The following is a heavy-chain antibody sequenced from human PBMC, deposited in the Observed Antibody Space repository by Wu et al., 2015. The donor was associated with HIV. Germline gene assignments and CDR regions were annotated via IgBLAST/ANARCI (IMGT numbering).Heavy chain of an antibody. J-gene: IGHJ1*01. CDR3: ARGHYYDSSSSPMY. CDR1: GYIFSDYG. D-gene: IGHD3-22*01. V-gene: IGHV1-18*01. Sequence: VQLVQSGGEVKKPGAAVKVACKASGYIFSDYGIHWVRQAPGQGLEWMGWISAQNGKTNYAQKFQGRVTMTTDTSSSTAYMELKNLRSDDTAVFFCARGHYYDSSSSPMYWGLGTLVTVSS. CDR2: ISAQNGKT.